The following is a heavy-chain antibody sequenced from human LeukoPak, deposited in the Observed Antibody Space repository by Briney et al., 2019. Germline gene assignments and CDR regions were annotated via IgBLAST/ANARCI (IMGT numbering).Heavy chain of an antibody. CDR1: GYTFTSYG. CDR3: ARDWQLNFDY. CDR2: INPNSGGT. V-gene: IGHV1-2*02. Sequence: ASVKVSCKASGYTFTSYGISWVRQAPGQGLEWMGWINPNSGGTNYAQKFQGRVTMTRDTSISTAYMEPSRLRSDDTAVYYCARDWQLNFDYWGQGTLVTVSS. J-gene: IGHJ4*02. D-gene: IGHD6-6*01.